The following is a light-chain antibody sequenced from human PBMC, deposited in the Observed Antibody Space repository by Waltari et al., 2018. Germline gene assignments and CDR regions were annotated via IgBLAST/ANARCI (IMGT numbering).Light chain of an antibody. Sequence: QSALPQPASVSGSPGQSITIYCPGTSSDVGGYNYVSWYQQPPGKAPKLIIYEVSNRPSGVSNRFSGSKCGNTASLTISGLQAEDEADYYCSSYTSSSTWVFGGGTKLTVL. CDR1: SSDVGGYNY. V-gene: IGLV2-14*01. CDR3: SSYTSSSTWV. J-gene: IGLJ3*02. CDR2: EVS.